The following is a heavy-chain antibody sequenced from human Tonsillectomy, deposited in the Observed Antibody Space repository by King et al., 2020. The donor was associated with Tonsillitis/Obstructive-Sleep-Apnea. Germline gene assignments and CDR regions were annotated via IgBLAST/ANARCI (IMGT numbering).Heavy chain of an antibody. CDR3: TRVSMSHYYASTAYSTFSY. V-gene: IGHV1-18*01. J-gene: IGHJ4*02. D-gene: IGHD3-22*01. CDR1: GYTFTNYG. Sequence: VQLVESGAEVKKPGASVKVSCKASGYTFTNYGISWVRQAPGQGLEWMAWISAHNGHTNYAKKLQGRVTMTTDASTSTAYMELRGLRADDTAVYYCTRVSMSHYYASTAYSTFSYWGQGPLATVSS. CDR2: ISAHNGHT.